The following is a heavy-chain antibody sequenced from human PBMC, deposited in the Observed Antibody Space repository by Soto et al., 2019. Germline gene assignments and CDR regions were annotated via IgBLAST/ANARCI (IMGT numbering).Heavy chain of an antibody. CDR1: GGSISSSSYY. CDR2: IYYSGST. CDR3: ATLEAPQGYFDF. V-gene: IGHV4-39*07. Sequence: SETLSLTCTVSGGSISSSSYYWGWIRQPPGKGLEWIGSIYYSGSTYYNPSLKSRVTISVDTSKNQFSLKLSSVTAADTAVYYCATLEAPQGYFDFWGQGTLVTVSS. J-gene: IGHJ4*02.